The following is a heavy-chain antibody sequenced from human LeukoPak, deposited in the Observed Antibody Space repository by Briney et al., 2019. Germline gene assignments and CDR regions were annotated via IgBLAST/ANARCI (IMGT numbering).Heavy chain of an antibody. CDR2: VNPNGGGT. Sequence: ASVRVSCKASGYTFTDYYIHWVRQAPGQGLEWMGWVNPNGGGTKYAQKFQDRVTMTRDTSISTAYMDLSRLRFDDTAVYYCARGGPDHGFDYWGQGTLVTVSS. V-gene: IGHV1-2*02. D-gene: IGHD1-14*01. CDR3: ARGGPDHGFDY. J-gene: IGHJ4*02. CDR1: GYTFTDYY.